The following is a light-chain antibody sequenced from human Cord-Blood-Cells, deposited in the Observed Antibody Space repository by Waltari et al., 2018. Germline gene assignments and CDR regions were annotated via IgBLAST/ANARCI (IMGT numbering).Light chain of an antibody. J-gene: IGLJ1*01. Sequence: QSALTQPASVSGSPGQSITISCTGTSSDVGSYNLVSWYQQHPGKAPKLMIYEGSKRPSGVSNRFSGSKSGNTASLTISGLQAEDEADYYCCSYAGSSTVYVFGTETKVTVL. CDR3: CSYAGSSTVYV. CDR2: EGS. CDR1: SSDVGSYNL. V-gene: IGLV2-23*01.